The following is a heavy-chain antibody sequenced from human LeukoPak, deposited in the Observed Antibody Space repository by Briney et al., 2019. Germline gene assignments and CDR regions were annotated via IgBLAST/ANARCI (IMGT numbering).Heavy chain of an antibody. J-gene: IGHJ4*02. CDR2: ISSSSSTI. D-gene: IGHD2-15*01. CDR3: ARDAMYCSGGDCYSDYYFDY. CDR1: GFTLSSYR. Sequence: GGSLRLSCAASGFTLSSYRLNWVRQTPGKGLEWVSYISSSSSTIYYADSVKGRFTISRDNAKNSLYLQMNSLRDEDTAVYYCARDAMYCSGGDCYSDYYFDYWGQGTLVTVSS. V-gene: IGHV3-48*02.